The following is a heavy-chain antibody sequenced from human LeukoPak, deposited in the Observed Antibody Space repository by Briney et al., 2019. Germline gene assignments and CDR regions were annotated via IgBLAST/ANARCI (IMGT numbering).Heavy chain of an antibody. V-gene: IGHV1-18*01. D-gene: IGHD2-21*01. Sequence: ASVKVSCKASVYTFSSYAISWVRQAPGQGLEWMGWISAYNGNSNSAQKIQGRVTMTTDTSTRTAYMELSNLRSDDTAVYYCARLFGGANNAFDIWGQGTMVTVSS. CDR2: ISAYNGNS. CDR3: ARLFGGANNAFDI. CDR1: VYTFSSYA. J-gene: IGHJ3*02.